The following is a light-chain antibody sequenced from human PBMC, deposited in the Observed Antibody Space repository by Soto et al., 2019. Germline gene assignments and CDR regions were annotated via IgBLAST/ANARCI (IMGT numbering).Light chain of an antibody. Sequence: EVVMTQSPATLSVSPGGRATLSCRASQSVSSSYLAWYPQTPGQAPRLXIYGASRRATGIRNRFRGSGSGTECTLTISRLEPEDLAVDACQQYGNSPQTFGQGTKVDI. CDR1: QSVSSSY. CDR3: QQYGNSPQT. CDR2: GAS. J-gene: IGKJ1*01. V-gene: IGKV3-20*01.